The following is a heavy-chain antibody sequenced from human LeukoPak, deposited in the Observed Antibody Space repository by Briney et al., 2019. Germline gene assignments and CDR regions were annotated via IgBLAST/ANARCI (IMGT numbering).Heavy chain of an antibody. CDR2: IRYDGSNK. CDR1: GFTFSSYG. J-gene: IGHJ5*02. D-gene: IGHD4-17*01. V-gene: IGHV3-30*02. CDR3: GYGDYRAPNWFDP. Sequence: GGSLRLSCAASGFTFSSYGMHWVRQAPGKGLEWVAFIRYDGSNKYYADSVKGLFTISRDNSKNTLYLQMNSLRAEDTAVYYCGYGDYRAPNWFDPWGQGTLVTVFS.